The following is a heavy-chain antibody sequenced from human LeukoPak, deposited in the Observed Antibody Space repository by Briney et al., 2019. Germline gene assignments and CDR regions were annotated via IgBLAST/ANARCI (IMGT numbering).Heavy chain of an antibody. CDR1: GFTFSSYA. V-gene: IGHV3-23*01. CDR2: ISGSGCST. D-gene: IGHD1-26*01. Sequence: GGSLRLSCAASGFTFSSYAMSWVRQAPGKGLEWVSAISGSGCSTYYADSVKGRFTISRDNSKNTLYLQMNSLRAEDTAVYYCAKEGRGSRREYYFDYWGQGTLVTVSS. CDR3: AKEGRGSRREYYFDY. J-gene: IGHJ4*02.